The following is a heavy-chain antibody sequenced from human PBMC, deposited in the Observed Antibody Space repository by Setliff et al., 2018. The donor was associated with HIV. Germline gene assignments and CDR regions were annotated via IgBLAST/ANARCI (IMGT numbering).Heavy chain of an antibody. CDR1: GASITSSY. CDR3: ARCYYNFWSGYPLDYMDV. D-gene: IGHD3-3*01. J-gene: IGHJ6*03. Sequence: SETLSLTCTVSGASITSSYWTWIRQSPGRGLEYLGYIYYSGDSNYSPSLKSRVTMSVGTSKNQFSLKLSSVTAADTAVYYCARCYYNFWSGYPLDYMDVWGKGTTVTVSS. CDR2: IYYSGDS. V-gene: IGHV4-59*08.